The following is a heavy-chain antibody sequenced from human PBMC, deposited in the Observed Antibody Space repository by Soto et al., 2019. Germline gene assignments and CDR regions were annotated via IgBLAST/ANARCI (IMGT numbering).Heavy chain of an antibody. CDR1: GFTFSSYA. D-gene: IGHD5-18*01. J-gene: IGHJ4*02. CDR2: MSSDGSNT. CDR3: TKSHSTALVPYYFDY. V-gene: IGHV3-30*18. Sequence: QVRLVESGGGVVQPGTSLRLSCAASGFTFSSYAIHWVRQAPGKGLEWVAFMSSDGSNTFYADSVMSRFTVSRDNSKSTLYLQMNGLMPEDTAVYYCTKSHSTALVPYYFDYWGQGTLVTVSS.